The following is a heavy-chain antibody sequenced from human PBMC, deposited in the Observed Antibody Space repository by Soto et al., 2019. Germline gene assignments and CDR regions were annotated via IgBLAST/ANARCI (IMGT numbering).Heavy chain of an antibody. V-gene: IGHV3-21*01. CDR2: ISSSSSYI. Sequence: GGSLRLSCAASGFTFSSYSMNWVRQAPGKGLEWVSSISSSSSYIYYADSVKGRFTISRDNAKNSLYLRMNSLRAEDTAVYYCARDLKGDIAAAGYFDYWGQGTLVTVSS. CDR1: GFTFSSYS. CDR3: ARDLKGDIAAAGYFDY. D-gene: IGHD6-13*01. J-gene: IGHJ4*02.